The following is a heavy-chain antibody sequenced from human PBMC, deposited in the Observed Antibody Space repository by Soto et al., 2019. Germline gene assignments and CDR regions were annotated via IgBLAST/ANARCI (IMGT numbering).Heavy chain of an antibody. CDR2: ISWNSGTI. CDR3: AKDVTGDFWSGYYGYYYGLDG. V-gene: IGHV3-9*01. J-gene: IGHJ6*02. D-gene: IGHD3-3*01. Sequence: EVQLVESGGGLVQPGRSLRLSCAASGLTFDDYAFHWVRQVPGKGLEWVSVISWNSGTIGYADSVKGRFTISRDNAKNSLYLRMNSLTAEDTALYYCAKDVTGDFWSGYYGYYYGLDGWGQGTTVTVSS. CDR1: GLTFDDYA.